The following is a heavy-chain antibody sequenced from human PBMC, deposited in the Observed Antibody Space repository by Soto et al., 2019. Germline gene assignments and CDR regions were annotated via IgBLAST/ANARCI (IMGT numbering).Heavy chain of an antibody. V-gene: IGHV1-18*01. CDR2: TSPYNDHI. D-gene: IGHD2-2*01. CDR3: TRDLTIVPATLQRLENYGMEV. J-gene: IGHJ6*02. Sequence: QVQLAQSAAEVKKPGASVKVSCKAAGDSFTSYGVSWVRRAPGQVLEWMGWTSPYNDHIQFVQRFQGRVSMTPDSATKTAYMELRDLRSDDTSQYYCTRDLTIVPATLQRLENYGMEVWGQGTTVLVSS. CDR1: GDSFTSYG.